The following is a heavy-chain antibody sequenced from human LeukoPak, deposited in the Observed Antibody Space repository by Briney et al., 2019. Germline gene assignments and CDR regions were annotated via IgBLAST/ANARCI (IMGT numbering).Heavy chain of an antibody. CDR3: AKDLRAARNTAMAPYYYYGMDV. J-gene: IGHJ6*02. CDR2: ISYDGSNK. V-gene: IGHV3-30*18. D-gene: IGHD5-18*01. CDR1: GFNFSNYG. Sequence: GGSLRLSCTASGFNFSNYGMHWVRQAPGKGLEWVAVISYDGSNKYYADSVKGRFTISRDNSKNTLYLQMNSLRAEDTAVYYCAKDLRAARNTAMAPYYYYGMDVWGQGTTVTVSS.